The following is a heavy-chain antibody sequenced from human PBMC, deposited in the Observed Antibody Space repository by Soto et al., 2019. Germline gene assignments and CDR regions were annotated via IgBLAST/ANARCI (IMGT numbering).Heavy chain of an antibody. Sequence: QVQLVESGGGVVQPGRSLRLSCAASGFTFSSYAMHWVRQAPGKGLGWVAVISYDGSNQYYADSVKGRCTIARDNSRKTLYLEMKSLRGEDTAVSSSARAYEGDYFDYWGQGTLVTVSS. D-gene: IGHD3-16*01. CDR1: GFTFSSYA. CDR3: ARAYEGDYFDY. CDR2: ISYDGSNQ. V-gene: IGHV3-30-3*01. J-gene: IGHJ4*02.